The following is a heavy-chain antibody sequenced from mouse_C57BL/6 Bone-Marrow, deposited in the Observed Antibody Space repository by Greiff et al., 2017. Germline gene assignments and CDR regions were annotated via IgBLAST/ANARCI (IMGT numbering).Heavy chain of an antibody. CDR1: GFTFSDYG. Sequence: EVKLQESGGGLVQPGGSLKLSCAASGFTFSDYGMAWVRQAPRKGPEWVAFISNLAYSIYYADTVTGRFTISRENAKNTLYLEMSSLRSEDTAMYYCARHCYDGDGYFDVWGTGTTVTVSS. V-gene: IGHV5-15*01. J-gene: IGHJ1*03. CDR2: ISNLAYSI. D-gene: IGHD2-12*01. CDR3: ARHCYDGDGYFDV.